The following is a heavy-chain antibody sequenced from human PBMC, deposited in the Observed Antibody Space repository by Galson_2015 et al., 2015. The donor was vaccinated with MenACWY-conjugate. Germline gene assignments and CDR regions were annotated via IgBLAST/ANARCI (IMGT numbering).Heavy chain of an antibody. V-gene: IGHV3-30*18. CDR3: AKEGAARTFREEFDY. CDR1: GFTFSNYG. CDR2: VSYDGGTK. D-gene: IGHD5-24*01. J-gene: IGHJ4*02. Sequence: SLRLSCAASGFTFSNYGMHWVRQTPDKGLEWVAVVSYDGGTKYYADSVKGRSSISRDNSKNTVDLQMNSLSVDDTAVYFCAKEGAARTFREEFDYWGQGTLVTVSS.